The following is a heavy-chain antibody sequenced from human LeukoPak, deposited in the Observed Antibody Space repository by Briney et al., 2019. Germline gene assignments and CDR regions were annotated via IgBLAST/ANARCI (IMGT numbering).Heavy chain of an antibody. Sequence: SGGSLRLSCAASGFTFSCYGMHWVRQAPGKGLEWVSFIRYGGSNKYYADSVKGRLTISRDNSKHPLYLQVNSLIGGDTAVYYCAKDLLFGELPDHWGQGTLVTVSS. CDR3: AKDLLFGELPDH. J-gene: IGHJ4*02. D-gene: IGHD3-10*01. CDR1: GFTFSCYG. V-gene: IGHV3-30*02. CDR2: IRYGGSNK.